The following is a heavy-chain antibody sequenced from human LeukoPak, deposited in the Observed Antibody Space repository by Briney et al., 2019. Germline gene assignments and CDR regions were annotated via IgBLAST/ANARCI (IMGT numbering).Heavy chain of an antibody. CDR3: AKRGCSSISCYDY. V-gene: IGHV3-23*01. D-gene: IGHD2-2*01. CDR1: GFTFSSYA. J-gene: IGHJ4*02. CDR2: ISGSGGST. Sequence: GGSLRLSCAASGFTFSSYAMNWVRQAPGKGLEGVSTISGSGGSTYYADSVKGRFTISRDNSKNTLYLQMNSLRAEDTAIYYCAKRGCSSISCYDYWGQGTLVTVSS.